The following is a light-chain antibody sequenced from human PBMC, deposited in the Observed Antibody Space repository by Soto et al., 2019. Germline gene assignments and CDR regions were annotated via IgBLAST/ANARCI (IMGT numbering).Light chain of an antibody. J-gene: IGKJ4*01. V-gene: IGKV1D-12*01. CDR3: QQTDDFPLT. CDR2: ATS. Sequence: DIPMTPSPSSVSASVGDTVTITCRASQGIYSRLAWYQQKPGKAPELLIYATSTLQNGVPSRFSGSGFGTDFTLSISSLQPEDSASYFCQQTDDFPLTFGGGTKVDIK. CDR1: QGIYSR.